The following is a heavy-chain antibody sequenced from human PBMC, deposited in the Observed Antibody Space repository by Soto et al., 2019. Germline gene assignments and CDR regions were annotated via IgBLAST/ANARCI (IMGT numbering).Heavy chain of an antibody. Sequence: SETLSLTCTVSGGSISSGDYYWSWIRQPPGKGLEWIGYIYYSGSTYYNPSLKSRVTISVDTSKSQFSLKLSSVTAADTAVYYCARDGDYGDYDFYFDYWGQGTLVTVSS. CDR1: GGSISSGDYY. V-gene: IGHV4-30-4*01. D-gene: IGHD4-17*01. J-gene: IGHJ4*02. CDR3: ARDGDYGDYDFYFDY. CDR2: IYYSGST.